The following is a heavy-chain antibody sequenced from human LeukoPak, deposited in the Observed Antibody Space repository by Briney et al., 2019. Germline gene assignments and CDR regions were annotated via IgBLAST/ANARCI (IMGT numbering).Heavy chain of an antibody. J-gene: IGHJ4*01. CDR1: GLTFNDFA. D-gene: IGHD2-21*02. Sequence: GRSLRLSCSDSGLTFNDFAMDWGRQPPGKGLGWGSGINWGGDATAYAASVKGRFTLSRDDAKSSRCLHMNSLRPEASASDHWTKDMDTSGHFRANFHSWGQGTLVAVPS. CDR3: TKDMDTSGHFRANFHS. V-gene: IGHV3-9*01. CDR2: INWGGDAT.